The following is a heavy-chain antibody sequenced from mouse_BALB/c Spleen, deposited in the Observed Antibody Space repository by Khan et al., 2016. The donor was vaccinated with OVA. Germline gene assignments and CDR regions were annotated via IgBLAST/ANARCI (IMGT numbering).Heavy chain of an antibody. D-gene: IGHD2-14*01. CDR1: GYTFTSYT. CDR2: INPRSGYT. J-gene: IGHJ4*01. CDR3: ARRTTGYAMDY. V-gene: IGHV1-4*01. Sequence: VKLLESGAELARPGASVKMSCKASGYTFTSYTIHWVQQRPGQGLEWIGYINPRSGYTNYNQKFKDKATLTADKSSSTAYMQLSSLTSEDSAVYYCARRTTGYAMDYCGQGTSVTVSS.